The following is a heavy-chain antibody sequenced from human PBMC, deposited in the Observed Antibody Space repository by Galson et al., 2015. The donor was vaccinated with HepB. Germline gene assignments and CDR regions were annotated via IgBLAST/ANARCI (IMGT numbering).Heavy chain of an antibody. CDR1: GFTVSSNY. V-gene: IGHV3-53*01. J-gene: IGHJ4*02. CDR3: ASTTVTTTYSDY. CDR2: IYSGGST. D-gene: IGHD4-17*01. Sequence: SLRLSCAASGFTVSSNYMSRVRQAPGKGLEWVSVIYSGGSTYYADSVKGRFTISRDNSKNTLYLQMNSLRAGDTAVYYCASTTVTTTYSDYWGQGTLVTVSS.